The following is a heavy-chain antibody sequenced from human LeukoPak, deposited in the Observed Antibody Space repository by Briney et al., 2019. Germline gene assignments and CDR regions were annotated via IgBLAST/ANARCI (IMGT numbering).Heavy chain of an antibody. CDR2: INSDGGAT. Sequence: GGSLRLSCAASGFPFSSYWMHWVRQVPGKGLLWVSRINSDGGATIYADSVRGRFTISRDNAKNTLYLQMSGLRVEDTAVYHCASDSPYYGMDVWGQGTTVTVSS. CDR3: ASDSPYYGMDV. CDR1: GFPFSSYW. V-gene: IGHV3-74*01. J-gene: IGHJ6*02.